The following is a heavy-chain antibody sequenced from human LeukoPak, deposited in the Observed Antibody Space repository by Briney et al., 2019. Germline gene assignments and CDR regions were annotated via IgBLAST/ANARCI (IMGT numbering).Heavy chain of an antibody. CDR3: ARDPLYNWNDDYYYYGMDV. CDR1: GGTFSSYA. J-gene: IGHJ6*02. CDR2: IIPILGIA. Sequence: SVKVSCKASGGTFSSYAISWVRQAPGQGLEWMGRIIPILGIANYAQKFQGRVTITADKSTSTAYMELSSLRSEDTAVYYCARDPLYNWNDDYYYYGMDVWGQGTTVTVSS. D-gene: IGHD1-1*01. V-gene: IGHV1-69*04.